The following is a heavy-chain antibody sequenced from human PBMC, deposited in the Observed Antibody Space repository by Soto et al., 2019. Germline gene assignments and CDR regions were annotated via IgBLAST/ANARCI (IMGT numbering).Heavy chain of an antibody. CDR3: VRDLGSSVLDP. Sequence: GGSLRLSCAASGFSFSSYSMHWVRQTPGKGLEWVAVISIDGTRTYYADSVKGRFTVSRDNSKNTQYLQMFGLTIEDTAMYYCVRDLGSSVLDPWGQGTLVTVSS. CDR1: GFSFSSYS. J-gene: IGHJ5*02. V-gene: IGHV3-30*01. D-gene: IGHD6-13*01. CDR2: ISIDGTRT.